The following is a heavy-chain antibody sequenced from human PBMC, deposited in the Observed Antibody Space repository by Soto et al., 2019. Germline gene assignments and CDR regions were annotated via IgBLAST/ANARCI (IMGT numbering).Heavy chain of an antibody. D-gene: IGHD2-2*01. Sequence: GASVKVSCKASGYTFTGYYMHWVRQAPGQGLEWMGWINPNSGGTNYAQKFQGWVTMTRDTSISTAYMELSRLRSDDTAVYYCARGVAYCISTSCSVMDVWGQGTTVTVSS. CDR2: INPNSGGT. CDR3: ARGVAYCISTSCSVMDV. CDR1: GYTFTGYY. V-gene: IGHV1-2*04. J-gene: IGHJ6*02.